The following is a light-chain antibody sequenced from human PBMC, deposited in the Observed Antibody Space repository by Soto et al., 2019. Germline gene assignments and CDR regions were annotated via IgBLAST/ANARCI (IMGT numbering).Light chain of an antibody. CDR2: DAS. V-gene: IGKV1-5*01. CDR1: QSISSW. CDR3: QQYNTYSGP. J-gene: IGKJ1*01. Sequence: DIQMTQSPSTLSASVGDRVTITCRASQSISSWLAWYQHKPGKAPKLLIYDASSLESGVPQRFSGSGSGTEFTLTISSLQTDDFGTYHCQQYNTYSGPFGQGT.